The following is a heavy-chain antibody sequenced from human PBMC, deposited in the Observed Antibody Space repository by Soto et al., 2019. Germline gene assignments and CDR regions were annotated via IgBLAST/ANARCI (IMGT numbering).Heavy chain of an antibody. V-gene: IGHV4-34*01. J-gene: IGHJ5*02. Sequence: SETLSLTCAVYGGSFSGYYWSWIRQPPGKGLEWIGEINHSGSTNYNPSLKSRVTISVDTSKNQFSLKLSSVTAADTAVYYCARGLRFLEEGNWFDPWGQGTLVTVSS. CDR1: GGSFSGYY. D-gene: IGHD3-3*01. CDR2: INHSGST. CDR3: ARGLRFLEEGNWFDP.